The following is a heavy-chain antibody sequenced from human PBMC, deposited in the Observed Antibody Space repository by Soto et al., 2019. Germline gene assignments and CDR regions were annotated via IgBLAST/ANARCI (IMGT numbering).Heavy chain of an antibody. CDR1: GGSFSGYI. D-gene: IGHD2-15*01. CDR3: ARDLKEYCSDGKCNWFDP. Sequence: SETLSLTCAVHGGSFSGYIWTWIRQPPGKGLQWIGEINHSGSTNYNPSLKSRFTISFAASKNEISLQVRSATAADAAVFYFARDLKEYCSDGKCNWFDPWGQGTLVTVSS. J-gene: IGHJ5*02. CDR2: INHSGST. V-gene: IGHV4-34*01.